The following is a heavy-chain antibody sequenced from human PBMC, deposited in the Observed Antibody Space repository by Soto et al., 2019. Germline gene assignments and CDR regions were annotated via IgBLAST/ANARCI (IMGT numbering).Heavy chain of an antibody. V-gene: IGHV1-69*01. CDR3: ARGVRYCSGGSGYWSNWFDP. D-gene: IGHD2-15*01. CDR1: GGTFSSYA. J-gene: IGHJ5*02. CDR2: IIPIFGTA. Sequence: QVQLVQSGAEVKKPGSSVKVSCKASGGTFSSYAISWVRQAPGQGLEWMGGIIPIFGTANYAQKFQGRVTITADESTSTAYMELSSLRAEDTAVYYCARGVRYCSGGSGYWSNWFDPWGQGTLVTVSS.